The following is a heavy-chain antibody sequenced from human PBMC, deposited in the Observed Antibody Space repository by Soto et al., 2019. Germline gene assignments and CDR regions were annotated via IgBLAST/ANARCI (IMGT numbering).Heavy chain of an antibody. Sequence: PGGSLRLSCAASGFTFSSYAMSWVRQAPGKGLEWVGFIRSKAYGGTTEYAASVKGRFTISRDDSKSIAYLQMNSLKTEDTAVYYCTRGLMDYDSSGYTRGSDAFDIWGQGTMVTVSS. V-gene: IGHV3-49*04. CDR2: IRSKAYGGTT. CDR3: TRGLMDYDSSGYTRGSDAFDI. D-gene: IGHD3-22*01. CDR1: GFTFSSYA. J-gene: IGHJ3*02.